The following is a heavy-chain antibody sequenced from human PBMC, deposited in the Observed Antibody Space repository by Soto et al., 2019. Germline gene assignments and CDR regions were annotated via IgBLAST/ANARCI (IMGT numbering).Heavy chain of an antibody. V-gene: IGHV3-64D*06. CDR3: VKVKSSSYSYHYYYGMDV. D-gene: IGHD6-6*01. Sequence: GGSLRLSCSASGFTFSSYAMHWVRQAPGKGLEYVSLISSNGGSTDYADSVKGRFTISRDNPKNTLYLQMSSLRAEDTAVYYCVKVKSSSYSYHYYYGMDVWGQGATVTVSS. J-gene: IGHJ6*02. CDR1: GFTFSSYA. CDR2: ISSNGGST.